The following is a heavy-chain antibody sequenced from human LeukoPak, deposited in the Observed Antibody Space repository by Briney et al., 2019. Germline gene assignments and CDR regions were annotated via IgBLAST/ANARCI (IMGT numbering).Heavy chain of an antibody. J-gene: IGHJ4*02. CDR2: ISSSGSTI. CDR1: GFTFSSHA. V-gene: IGHV3-11*01. D-gene: IGHD6-13*01. CDR3: ARAGAASSLIDY. Sequence: GGSLRLSCAASGFTFSSHAMSWVRQAPGKGVEWVSYISSSGSTIYYADSVKGRFTISRDNAKNSLYLQMNSLRAEDTAVYYCARAGAASSLIDYWGQGTLVTVSS.